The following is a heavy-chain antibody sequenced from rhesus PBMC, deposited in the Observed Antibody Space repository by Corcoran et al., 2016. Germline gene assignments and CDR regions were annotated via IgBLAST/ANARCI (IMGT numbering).Heavy chain of an antibody. D-gene: IGHD2-21*01. CDR1: GGSISRRNW. J-gene: IGHJ4*01. CDR3: ARDTGSH. V-gene: IGHV4-65*01. CDR2: ISGSSVST. Sequence: QVQLQESGPGRVKPSETLSLTCAGAGGSISRRNWRSGLRQPPGKGLGWIGYISGSSVSTYYNPSLKSRVTISTDTSKNQFSLKLSSVTAADTAVYYCARDTGSHWGQGVLVTVSS.